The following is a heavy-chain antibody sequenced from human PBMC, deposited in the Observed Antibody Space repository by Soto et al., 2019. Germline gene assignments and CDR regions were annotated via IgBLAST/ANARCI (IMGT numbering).Heavy chain of an antibody. Sequence: SATLSLTCSVSGFSISSGHYWGWMRQPPGKGLEWIGSTHHSGDTYYSTSLKSRVTISVDTSKNQVSLKLNSVTAADTAIYYGTNSRGISRAFVCGPGILVTVYS. D-gene: IGHD1-26*01. CDR1: GFSISSGHY. CDR3: TNSRGISRAFV. V-gene: IGHV4-38-2*01. CDR2: THHSGDT. J-gene: IGHJ4*02.